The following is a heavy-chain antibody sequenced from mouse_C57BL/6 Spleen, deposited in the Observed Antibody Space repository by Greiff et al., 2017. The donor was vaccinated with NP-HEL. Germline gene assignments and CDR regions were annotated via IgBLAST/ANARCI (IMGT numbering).Heavy chain of an antibody. J-gene: IGHJ2*01. CDR1: GFTFSSYG. Sequence: EVQLVESGGDLVKPGGSLKLSCAASGFTFSSYGMSWVRQTPDKRLEWVATISSGGSYTYYPDSVKGRFTISRDNAKKTLYLQMSSLKSEDTAMYYCALDYFDYWGQGTTLTVSS. CDR3: ALDYFDY. V-gene: IGHV5-6*01. CDR2: ISSGGSYT.